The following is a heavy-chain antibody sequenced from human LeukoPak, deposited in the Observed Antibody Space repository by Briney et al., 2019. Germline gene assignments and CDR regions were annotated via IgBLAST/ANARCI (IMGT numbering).Heavy chain of an antibody. J-gene: IGHJ4*02. CDR2: INTNTGNP. D-gene: IGHD6-19*01. Sequence: ASVKVSCKASGYTFTSYGISWVRQAPGQGLEWVGWINTNTGNPTYAQGFTGRFVFSLDTSVSTAYLQISSLKAEDTAVYYCAREGGSSGWVFFDYWGQGTLVTVSS. V-gene: IGHV7-4-1*02. CDR1: GYTFTSYG. CDR3: AREGGSSGWVFFDY.